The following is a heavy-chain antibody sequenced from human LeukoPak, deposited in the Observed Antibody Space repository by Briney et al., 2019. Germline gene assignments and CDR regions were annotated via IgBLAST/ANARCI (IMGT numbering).Heavy chain of an antibody. V-gene: IGHV4-59*01. D-gene: IGHD4-17*01. CDR2: ICYSGST. CDR1: GGSISSYY. CDR3: ARDLSTTTVTMFDY. J-gene: IGHJ4*02. Sequence: SETLSLTCTVSGGSISSYYWSWIRQPPGKGLEWIGYICYSGSTNYNPSLKSRVTISVDTSKNQFSLKLSFVTAADTAVYYCARDLSTTTVTMFDYWGQGTLVTVSS.